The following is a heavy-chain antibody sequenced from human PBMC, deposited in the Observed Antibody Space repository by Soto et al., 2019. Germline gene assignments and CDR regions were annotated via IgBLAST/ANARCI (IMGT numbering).Heavy chain of an antibody. CDR2: IWYDGSTQ. Sequence: PGGSLRLSCAVSGFNFSDYGMQWVRQAPGKGLEWLTVIWYDGSTQHYAESVKGRFTISRDNSRNTLYLQMHSLRADDTAIYYCAKSYDYGDYVDYRGQGTLVTVSS. J-gene: IGHJ4*02. CDR1: GFNFSDYG. V-gene: IGHV3-33*06. D-gene: IGHD4-17*01. CDR3: AKSYDYGDYVDY.